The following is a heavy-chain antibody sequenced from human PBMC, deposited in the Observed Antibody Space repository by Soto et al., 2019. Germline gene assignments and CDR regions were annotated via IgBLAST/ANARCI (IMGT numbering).Heavy chain of an antibody. D-gene: IGHD3-16*01. Sequence: QVQLVESGGGVVQPGRSLRLSCAASGFTFSSYGMHWVRQAPGKGLEWVAVISYDGSNKYYADSVKGRFTISRDNSKNTLYLQMNSLRAEDTAVYYCAKAISGGSHDACDIWGQGTMVTVSS. CDR3: AKAISGGSHDACDI. CDR1: GFTFSSYG. V-gene: IGHV3-30*18. J-gene: IGHJ3*02. CDR2: ISYDGSNK.